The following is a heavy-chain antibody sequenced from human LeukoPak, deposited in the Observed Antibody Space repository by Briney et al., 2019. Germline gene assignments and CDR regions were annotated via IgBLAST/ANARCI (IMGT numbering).Heavy chain of an antibody. CDR3: ARADVYYYDSSGYWGDYFDY. J-gene: IGHJ4*02. Sequence: GGSLRLSCAASGFTFSSYWMSWVRQAPGKGLEWVANIKQDGSEKYYVDSVKGRFTISRDNAKNSLYLQMNSLRAEDTAVYYCARADVYYYDSSGYWGDYFDYWGQGTLVTVSS. V-gene: IGHV3-7*03. CDR1: GFTFSSYW. CDR2: IKQDGSEK. D-gene: IGHD3-22*01.